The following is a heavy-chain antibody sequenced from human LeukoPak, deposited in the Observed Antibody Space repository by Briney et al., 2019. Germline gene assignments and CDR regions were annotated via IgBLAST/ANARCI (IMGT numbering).Heavy chain of an antibody. CDR3: ARDLGYCPTTGCYQSRFDP. Sequence: SETLSLTCTVSGGSVSSSNYYWGWIRQPPGKGLEWIGSIYYSGNTFYNPSLKSRVTMSVDTSKNQFSLKLSSVIAADTAVYYCARDLGYCPTTGCYQSRFDPWGQGTLVTVSS. CDR1: GGSVSSSNYY. V-gene: IGHV4-39*07. J-gene: IGHJ5*02. D-gene: IGHD2-2*01. CDR2: IYYSGNT.